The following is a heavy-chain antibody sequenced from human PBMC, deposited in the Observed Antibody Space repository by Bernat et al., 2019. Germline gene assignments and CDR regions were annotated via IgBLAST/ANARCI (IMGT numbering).Heavy chain of an antibody. CDR2: ISAYNGNT. CDR1: GYTFTSYG. CDR3: ARVSHPDIFYYDSSGYLPAFDI. D-gene: IGHD3-22*01. V-gene: IGHV1-18*01. Sequence: QVQLVQSGAEVKKPGASVKVSCKASGYTFTSYGISWVRQAPGQGLEWMGWISAYNGNTNYAQKLQGRVTMTTDTSTSTAYMELRSLRSDDTAVYYCARVSHPDIFYYDSSGYLPAFDIWGQGTMVTVSS. J-gene: IGHJ3*02.